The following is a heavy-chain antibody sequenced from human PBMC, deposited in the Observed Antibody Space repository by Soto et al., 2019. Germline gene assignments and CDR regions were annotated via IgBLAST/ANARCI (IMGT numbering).Heavy chain of an antibody. J-gene: IGHJ6*02. V-gene: IGHV1-8*01. CDR2: MNPNSGNT. D-gene: IGHD2-2*01. Sequence: QVQLVQSGAEVKKPGASVKVSCKASGYTFTNYDINWVGQATGQGLEWMGWMNPNSGNTGYTQKFPGRITMTRNSSIGTAYMELTSLTSDDTALYYCARRYSTNTKGLDVWGQGTTVTVSS. CDR3: ARRYSTNTKGLDV. CDR1: GYTFTNYD.